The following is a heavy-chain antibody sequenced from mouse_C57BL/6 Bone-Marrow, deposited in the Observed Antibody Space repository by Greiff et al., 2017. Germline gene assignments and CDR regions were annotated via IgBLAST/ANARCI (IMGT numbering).Heavy chain of an antibody. J-gene: IGHJ2*01. D-gene: IGHD1-1*01. CDR1: GYTFTSYG. CDR3: ARSITTVVPFDY. V-gene: IGHV1-81*01. CDR2: IHPNSGST. Sequence: QVQLKESGAELARPGASVKLSCKASGYTFTSYGISWVKQRTGQGLEWIGKIHPNSGSTNYNEKFKSKATLTVDKSSSTAYMQLSSLTSEDSAVSYCARSITTVVPFDYWGQGTTLTVSS.